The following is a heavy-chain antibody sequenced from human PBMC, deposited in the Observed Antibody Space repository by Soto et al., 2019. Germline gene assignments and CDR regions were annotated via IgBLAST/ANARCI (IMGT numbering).Heavy chain of an antibody. D-gene: IGHD3-16*01. CDR3: AGRPFWGWPLAGSRLDY. V-gene: IGHV4-4*02. Sequence: QVQLQESGPGLVKPSGTLSLTCAVSGESINSSHGWNWVRQPPGKGLEWIGQISHSGSTNYNPSPPGPVPISGDQSQDHLSPKLTSVAAADPGVYYWAGRPFWGWPLAGSRLDYWGQGTLVTVSS. CDR2: ISHSGST. CDR1: GESINSSHG. J-gene: IGHJ4*02.